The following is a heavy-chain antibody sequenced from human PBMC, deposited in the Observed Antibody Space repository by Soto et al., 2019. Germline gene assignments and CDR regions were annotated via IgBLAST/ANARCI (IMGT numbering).Heavy chain of an antibody. Sequence: QVQLQESGPGLVKPSQTLSLTCPVSGGSISSGDYYWSWIRQPPGKGLEWIGYIYYSGSTYYNPSLKSRVTIAVDTSKNQYALKLSAVTAADPALYYGDIYGFSTDQYFYYLGQGTLVTVSS. CDR1: GGSISSGDYY. V-gene: IGHV4-30-4*01. J-gene: IGHJ4*02. CDR3: DIYGFSTDQYFYY. D-gene: IGHD3-10*01. CDR2: IYYSGST.